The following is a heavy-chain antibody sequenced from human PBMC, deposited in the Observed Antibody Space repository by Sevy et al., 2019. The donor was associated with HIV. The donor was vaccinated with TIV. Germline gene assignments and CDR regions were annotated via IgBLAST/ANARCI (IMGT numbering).Heavy chain of an antibody. CDR3: ARGQGVTIFGVVINYGMDV. V-gene: IGHV4-39*01. Sequence: SETLSLTCTVSGGSISSSSYYWGWIRQPPGKGLEWIGSIYYSGRTYYNPSLKSRVTISVDTSKNQFSLKLSSVTAADTAVYYCARGQGVTIFGVVINYGMDVWGQGTTVTVSS. J-gene: IGHJ6*02. CDR2: IYYSGRT. D-gene: IGHD3-3*01. CDR1: GGSISSSSYY.